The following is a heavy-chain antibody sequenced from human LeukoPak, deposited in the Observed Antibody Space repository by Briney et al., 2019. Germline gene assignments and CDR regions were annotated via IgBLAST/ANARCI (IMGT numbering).Heavy chain of an antibody. J-gene: IGHJ5*02. CDR3: AKDSGQYTAMAFA. CDR1: GFTYSSHT. D-gene: IGHD5-18*01. Sequence: PGASLRLSYAAPGFTYSSHTINTLRQAPGHRPHSLSAISGNAASTYYANSVKGRFTISRDNSKNTLYLQMNSLRAEDTAVYYCAKDSGQYTAMAFAWGQGTLVTVSS. V-gene: IGHV3-23*01. CDR2: ISGNAAST.